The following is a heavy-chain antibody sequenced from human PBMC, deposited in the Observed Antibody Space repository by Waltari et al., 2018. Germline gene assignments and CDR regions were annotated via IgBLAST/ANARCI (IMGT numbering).Heavy chain of an antibody. CDR2: IIPILGIA. D-gene: IGHD3-3*01. J-gene: IGHJ6*02. CDR1: GGTFSSYT. Sequence: QVQLVQSGAEVKKPGSSVKVSCKASGGTFSSYTISWVRQAPGQGLEWMGRIIPILGIANYERKFQGRVTITADKSTSTAYMELSSLRSEDTAVYYCARDLEVRYGPPYYYGMDVWGQGTTVTVSS. V-gene: IGHV1-69*08. CDR3: ARDLEVRYGPPYYYGMDV.